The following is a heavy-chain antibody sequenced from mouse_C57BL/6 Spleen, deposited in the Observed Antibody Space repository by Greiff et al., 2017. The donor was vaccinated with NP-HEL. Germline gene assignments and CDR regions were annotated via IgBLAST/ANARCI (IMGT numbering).Heavy chain of an antibody. Sequence: VKLQQPGAELVKPGASVKMSCKASGYTFTSYWITWVKQRPGQGLEWIGDIYPGSGSTNYNEKFKSKATLTVDTSSSTAYMQLSSLTSEDSAVYYCATEYEGYSNYEGGAMDYWGQGTSVTVSS. V-gene: IGHV1-55*01. CDR2: IYPGSGST. J-gene: IGHJ4*01. CDR1: GYTFTSYW. CDR3: ATEYEGYSNYEGGAMDY. D-gene: IGHD2-5*01.